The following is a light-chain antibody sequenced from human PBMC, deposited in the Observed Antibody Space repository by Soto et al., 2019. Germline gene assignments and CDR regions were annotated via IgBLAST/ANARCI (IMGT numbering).Light chain of an antibody. CDR2: GAS. CDR1: QSIRSN. CDR3: QQYNNWPPST. Sequence: EIVMTQSPATLSVSPGERATLSCRADQSIRSNLAWYQQKPGQAPRVIIYGASTRATGIPDRFSGSGSGTEFTLTISSLQSEDFAVYYCQQYNNWPPSTFGGGTKVEIK. V-gene: IGKV3-15*01. J-gene: IGKJ4*01.